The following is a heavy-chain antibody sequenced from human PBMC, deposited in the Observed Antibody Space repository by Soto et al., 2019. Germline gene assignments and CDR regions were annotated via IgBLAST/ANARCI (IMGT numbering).Heavy chain of an antibody. Sequence: GGSLRLSCAASVFSVVHAWLRWVRQTLGKGLEWVGRIKSETDGGTTDYAAPVKGRFTISRDDSKNTLYLQMNSLKTEDTAVYYCTTAPRGYFYPSDPWGQGTLVTVSS. J-gene: IGHJ5*02. CDR1: VFSVVHAW. D-gene: IGHD1-1*01. CDR2: IKSETDGGTT. V-gene: IGHV3-15*01. CDR3: TTAPRGYFYPSDP.